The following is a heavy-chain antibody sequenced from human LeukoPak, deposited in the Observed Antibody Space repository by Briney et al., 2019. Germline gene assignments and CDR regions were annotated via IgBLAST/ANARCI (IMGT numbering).Heavy chain of an antibody. CDR3: AKGAGYKLAYYFDY. J-gene: IGHJ4*02. D-gene: IGHD5-24*01. V-gene: IGHV3-48*03. Sequence: GGSLRLSCAASGFTFSSYEMNWVRQAPGKGLEWVSYIFGSGSTIHYADSVKGRFTISRDNSKNTLYLQMNSLRAEDTAVYYCAKGAGYKLAYYFDYWGQGTLVTVSS. CDR2: IFGSGSTI. CDR1: GFTFSSYE.